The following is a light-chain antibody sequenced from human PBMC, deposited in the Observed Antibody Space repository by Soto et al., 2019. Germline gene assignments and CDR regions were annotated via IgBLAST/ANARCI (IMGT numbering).Light chain of an antibody. J-gene: IGKJ3*01. CDR3: QQYDSSPSSFT. Sequence: EIVLTQSPGTLSLSPGERATLSCRASQSVSGSSLAWYQQKPGQAPRLLIYGASSRPTGIPDRFSGSGSGTDFTLTINRLEPEDFAVYYCQQYDSSPSSFTFGPGTKVDIK. CDR1: QSVSGSS. V-gene: IGKV3-20*01. CDR2: GAS.